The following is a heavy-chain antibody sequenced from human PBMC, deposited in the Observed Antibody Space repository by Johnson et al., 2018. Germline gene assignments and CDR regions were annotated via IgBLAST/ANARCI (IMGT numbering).Heavy chain of an antibody. V-gene: IGHV1-8*01. D-gene: IGHD4-11*01. CDR1: GYTFTNCD. Sequence: QVQLQESGAEVKKPGASVKVSCKASGYTFTNCDINWVRQATGQGLEWMGWMTPNTGNIGYAQNFQGRTTMTRDTAISTAYMEQSSSTSEDTAVYFWAGGREQTAVTNFPSDLMDVWGQGTMVTGSS. CDR3: AGGREQTAVTNFPSDLMDV. J-gene: IGHJ6*02. CDR2: MTPNTGNI.